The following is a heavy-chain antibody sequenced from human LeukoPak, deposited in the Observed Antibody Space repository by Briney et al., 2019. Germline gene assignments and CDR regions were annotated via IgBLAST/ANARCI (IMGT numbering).Heavy chain of an antibody. V-gene: IGHV4-39*01. CDR3: ARRRGYCSSTSCYAYYFDY. Sequence: SETLSLTCTVSGGSISSSSYYWGWIRQPPGKGLEWIGSIYYSGSTYYNPSLKSRVTISVDTSKNQFSLKLSSATAADTAVYYCARRRGYCSSTSCYAYYFDYWGQGTLVTVSS. J-gene: IGHJ4*02. CDR2: IYYSGST. D-gene: IGHD2-2*01. CDR1: GGSISSSSYY.